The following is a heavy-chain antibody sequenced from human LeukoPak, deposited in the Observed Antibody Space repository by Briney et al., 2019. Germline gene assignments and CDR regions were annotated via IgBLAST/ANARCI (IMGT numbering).Heavy chain of an antibody. CDR3: ARDFPEWFGGTYYFDY. J-gene: IGHJ4*02. Sequence: GGSLRLSCAASGFTFSSYWMHWVRQAPGKGLEWVSSISSSSSYIYYADSVKGRFTISRDNAKNSLYLQMNSLRAEDTAVYYCARDFPEWFGGTYYFDYWGQGTLVTVSS. D-gene: IGHD3-16*01. V-gene: IGHV3-21*01. CDR1: GFTFSSYW. CDR2: ISSSSSYI.